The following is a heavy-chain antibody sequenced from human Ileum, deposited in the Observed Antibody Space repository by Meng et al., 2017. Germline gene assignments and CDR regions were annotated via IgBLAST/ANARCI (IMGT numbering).Heavy chain of an antibody. CDR3: ALLLVVDSSTLDDY. D-gene: IGHD2-15*01. CDR2: IKHSGVT. Sequence: QVQPNHWGAGMLKPSETLSLTCAVYGGSFSDYYWRWIRQAPGKGLEWIGEIKHSGVTKYNPSLKSRVSISVNSSKNQLSLKVTSVTAADTAVYYCALLLVVDSSTLDDYWGQGTLVTVSS. CDR1: GGSFSDYY. J-gene: IGHJ4*02. V-gene: IGHV4-34*01.